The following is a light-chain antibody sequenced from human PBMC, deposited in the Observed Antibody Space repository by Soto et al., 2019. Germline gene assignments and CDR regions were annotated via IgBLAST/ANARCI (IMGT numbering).Light chain of an antibody. CDR3: AAWDDSLRDVV. CDR1: SSNIGSNY. CDR2: RNN. V-gene: IGLV1-47*01. J-gene: IGLJ2*01. Sequence: QSVLTQPPSASGTPGQRVTISSSGSSSNIGSNYVYWYQQLPGTAPKLLIYRNNQRPSGVPDRFSGSKSGTSASLAISGLRSEDEADYYCAAWDDSLRDVVFGGGTKLTVL.